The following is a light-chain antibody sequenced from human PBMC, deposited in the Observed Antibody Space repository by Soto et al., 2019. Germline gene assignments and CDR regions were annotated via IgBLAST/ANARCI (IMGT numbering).Light chain of an antibody. CDR3: QQYYNSVLT. CDR1: QSISNF. V-gene: IGKV1-39*01. CDR2: SAS. Sequence: DIQMTQSPSSLSASLGDRVTITCRASQSISNFLNWFQHKPGNAPKVLISSASTLQTGVPTRCSGSESGTASTLTISSLQPEDSASYYCQQYYNSVLTFGGGTKVDIK. J-gene: IGKJ4*01.